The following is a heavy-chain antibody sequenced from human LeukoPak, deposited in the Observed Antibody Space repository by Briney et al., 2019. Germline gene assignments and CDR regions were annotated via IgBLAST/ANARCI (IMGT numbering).Heavy chain of an antibody. Sequence: ASVKVSCKASGYTFTSYYMHWVRQAPGQGLEWMGIINPSGGSTSYAQKFQGRVTITADESTSTAYMELSSLRSEDTAVYYCARAYYDSSGYYRYWGQGTLVTVSS. CDR2: INPSGGST. D-gene: IGHD3-22*01. V-gene: IGHV1-46*01. CDR3: ARAYYDSSGYYRY. CDR1: GYTFTSYY. J-gene: IGHJ4*02.